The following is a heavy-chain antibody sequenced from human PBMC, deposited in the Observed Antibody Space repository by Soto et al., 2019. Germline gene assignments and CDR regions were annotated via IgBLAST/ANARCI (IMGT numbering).Heavy chain of an antibody. V-gene: IGHV1-69*13. J-gene: IGHJ6*02. CDR3: ASKEYPTVVTQDYYYYYGMDV. Sequence: VKVSCKASGGTFSSYAISWVRQAPGQGLEWMGGIIPIFGTANYAQKFQGRVTITADESTSTAYMELSSLRSEDTAVYYCASKEYPTVVTQDYYYYYGMDVWGQGTTVTVSS. CDR1: GGTFSSYA. D-gene: IGHD4-17*01. CDR2: IIPIFGTA.